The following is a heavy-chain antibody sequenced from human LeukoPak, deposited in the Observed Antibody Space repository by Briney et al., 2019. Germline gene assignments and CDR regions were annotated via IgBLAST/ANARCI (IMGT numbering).Heavy chain of an antibody. Sequence: GESLKISCKGSGYSFTSYWIGWARQIPGKGLEWTGIIYPTDSDIRYSPSFQGQVTISADKSISTAYLQWSSLKASDTAMYYCARASSVGSTARLDYWGQGTLVTVSS. J-gene: IGHJ4*02. CDR3: ARASSVGSTARLDY. CDR2: IYPTDSDI. D-gene: IGHD1-26*01. CDR1: GYSFTSYW. V-gene: IGHV5-51*01.